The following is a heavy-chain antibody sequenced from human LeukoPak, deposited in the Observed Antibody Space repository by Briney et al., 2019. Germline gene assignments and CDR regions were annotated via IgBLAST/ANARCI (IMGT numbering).Heavy chain of an antibody. CDR3: TTAASGTSY. Sequence: GGSLRLSCAASGFTFSNAWMSWVRQAPGKGLEWVGRIKSNPDGGTTDYAAPVKGRFTISRDDSKNILYLQMSSLKTEDTAVYYCTTAASGTSYWGQGTLVTVSS. D-gene: IGHD6-13*01. V-gene: IGHV3-15*01. CDR2: IKSNPDGGTT. J-gene: IGHJ4*02. CDR1: GFTFSNAW.